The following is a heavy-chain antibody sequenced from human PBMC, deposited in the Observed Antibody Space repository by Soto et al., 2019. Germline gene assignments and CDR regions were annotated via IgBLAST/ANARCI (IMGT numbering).Heavy chain of an antibody. CDR2: ISAYNGNT. CDR3: ARDISSSSTPNNWLDP. Sequence: WASVKVSCKASGYTFTSYGISWVRQAPGQGLEWMGWISAYNGNTNYAQKLQGRVTMTTDTSTSTAYMELRSLRSDDTAVYYCARDISSSSTPNNWLDPWGQGTLVTVSS. J-gene: IGHJ5*02. CDR1: GYTFTSYG. V-gene: IGHV1-18*01. D-gene: IGHD6-6*01.